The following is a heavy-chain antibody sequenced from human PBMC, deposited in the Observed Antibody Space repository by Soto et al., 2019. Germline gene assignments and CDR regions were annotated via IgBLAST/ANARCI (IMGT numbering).Heavy chain of an antibody. CDR3: ARDRVVAGIGEIDY. Sequence: QVQLVESGGGVVQPGRSLRLSCAASGFTFSSYAMHWVRQAPGKGLEWVAVISYDGGNKYYADSVKGRFTISRDNSKNTLYLRMNSPRAGDTAVYYCARDRVVAGIGEIDYWGQGTQVTVSS. CDR1: GFTFSSYA. CDR2: ISYDGGNK. V-gene: IGHV3-30-3*01. D-gene: IGHD6-19*01. J-gene: IGHJ4*02.